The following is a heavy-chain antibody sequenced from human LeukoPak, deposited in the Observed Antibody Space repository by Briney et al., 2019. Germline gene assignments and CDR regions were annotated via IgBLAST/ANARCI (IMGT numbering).Heavy chain of an antibody. J-gene: IGHJ5*02. CDR1: GGSISSYY. V-gene: IGHV4-59*01. D-gene: IGHD3-16*02. CDR2: TYYSGST. CDR3: ARVLYDYVWGSYRFNWFDP. Sequence: SETLSLTCTVSGGSISSYYWSWIRQPPGKGLEWIGYTYYSGSTNYNPSLKSRVTISVDTSKNQFSLKLSSVTAADTAVYYCARVLYDYVWGSYRFNWFDPWGQGTLVTVSS.